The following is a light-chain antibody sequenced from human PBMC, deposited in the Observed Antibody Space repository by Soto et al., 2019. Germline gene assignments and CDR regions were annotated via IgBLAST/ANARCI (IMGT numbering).Light chain of an antibody. CDR2: AAS. V-gene: IGKV1-39*01. Sequence: DIQMTQSPYSLSASVGDRVTITCRASQSISTYLNWYQQKPGKAPNLLIYAASTLQSGVPSRFSGSGSGTDFTLTISSLQPEDFATYYCQQLESYPSTFGGGTKVDIK. CDR3: QQLESYPST. CDR1: QSISTY. J-gene: IGKJ4*01.